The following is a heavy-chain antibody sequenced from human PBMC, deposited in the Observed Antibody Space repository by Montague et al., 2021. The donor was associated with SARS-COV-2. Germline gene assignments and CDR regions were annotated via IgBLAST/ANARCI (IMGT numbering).Heavy chain of an antibody. CDR2: INQDGSDK. CDR3: AGSRPEQYYDSRGYYFDY. V-gene: IGHV3-7*03. CDR1: GFTFRSSW. J-gene: IGHJ4*02. Sequence: SLRLSCAASGFTFRSSWISWVRQAPGTGLELVANINQDGSDKYYVDSVKGRFTISRDNAKNSLYLQLNSLRAEDTAVYYCAGSRPEQYYDSRGYYFDYWGRGTLVTVSS. D-gene: IGHD3-22*01.